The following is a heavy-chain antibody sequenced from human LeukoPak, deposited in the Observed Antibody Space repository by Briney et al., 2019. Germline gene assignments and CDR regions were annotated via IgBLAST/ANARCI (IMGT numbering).Heavy chain of an antibody. D-gene: IGHD5-24*01. V-gene: IGHV4-59*13. CDR2: IYYSGST. J-gene: IGHJ4*02. Sequence: SKTLSLTCTVSGGSISSYYWSWIRQPPGKGLEWIGYIYYSGSTNYNPSLKSRVTISVDTSKNQFSLKLSSVTAADTAVYYCARAVEMATPYYFDYWGQGTLVTVSS. CDR1: GGSISSYY. CDR3: ARAVEMATPYYFDY.